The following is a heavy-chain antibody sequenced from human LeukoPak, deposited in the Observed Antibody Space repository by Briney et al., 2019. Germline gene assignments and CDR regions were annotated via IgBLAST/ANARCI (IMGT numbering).Heavy chain of an antibody. Sequence: GGSLRLSCAASGFTFDEYAMHWVRQAPGKGLEWVSLISGDGGSTYYADSVKGRFTISRDNSKNSLYLQMNSLRTEDTALYYCAKERNYDFWSGYRGMDVWGQGTTVTVSS. CDR2: ISGDGGST. CDR1: GFTFDEYA. J-gene: IGHJ6*02. CDR3: AKERNYDFWSGYRGMDV. D-gene: IGHD3-3*01. V-gene: IGHV3-43*02.